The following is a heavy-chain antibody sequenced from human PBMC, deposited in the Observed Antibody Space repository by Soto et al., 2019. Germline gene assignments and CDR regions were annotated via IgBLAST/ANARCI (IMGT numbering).Heavy chain of an antibody. CDR1: VFTFSHQT. D-gene: IGHD1-7*01. J-gene: IGHJ4*02. CDR2: IGLTGGGA. V-gene: IGHV3-64D*06. CDR3: VHNINYPERG. Sequence: GGSVSLSCSSSVFTFSHQTMYCVRQSPGKCLEYVSDIGLTGGGAYYADSVKGRFTVSRDNSKSKLFLEMTSLRPDDTASYYCVHNINYPERGWGQATLVTVSS.